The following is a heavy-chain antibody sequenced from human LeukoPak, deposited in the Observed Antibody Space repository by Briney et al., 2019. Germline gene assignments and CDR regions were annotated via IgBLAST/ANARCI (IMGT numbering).Heavy chain of an antibody. Sequence: GGSLRLSCAASGITFSGSGMSWVRQAPGKGLEWVSTISGSGSNTHYADSVKGRFTISRDNSKNTLYLQMNSLRAEDTAVYYCANPPTVTSFDHWGQGTLVTVSS. D-gene: IGHD4-11*01. CDR3: ANPPTVTSFDH. CDR2: ISGSGSNT. CDR1: GITFSGSG. V-gene: IGHV3-23*01. J-gene: IGHJ4*02.